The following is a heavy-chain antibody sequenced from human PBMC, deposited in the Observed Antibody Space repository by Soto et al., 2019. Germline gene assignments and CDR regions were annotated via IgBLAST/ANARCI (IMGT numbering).Heavy chain of an antibody. J-gene: IGHJ4*02. CDR2: ISAYNGNT. D-gene: IGHD5-18*01. CDR3: ARGLNGYLHYFDY. V-gene: IGHV1-18*01. Sequence: GAPVKVSCKDSGDTFASYAISWMRQAPGQGLEWMGWISAYNGNTNYSQKFQGRVTITRDTSASTAYMELSSLRSEDTAVYYCARGLNGYLHYFDYWGQGTPVTVSS. CDR1: GDTFASYA.